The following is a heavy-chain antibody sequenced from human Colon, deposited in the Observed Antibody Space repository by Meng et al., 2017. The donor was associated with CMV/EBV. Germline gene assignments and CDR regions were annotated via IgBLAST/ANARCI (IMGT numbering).Heavy chain of an antibody. V-gene: IGHV1-2*02. CDR1: GYTFTGYY. D-gene: IGHD3-3*01. CDR3: AKGGMIFGVVIPHPWFDP. J-gene: IGHJ5*02. CDR2: INPNSGGT. Sequence: ASVKVSCKASGYTFTGYYMHWVRQAPGQGLEWMGWINPNSGGTNYAQKFQGRVTITRNTSISTAYMELSSLRSEDTAVYYCAKGGMIFGVVIPHPWFDPWGQGTLVTVSS.